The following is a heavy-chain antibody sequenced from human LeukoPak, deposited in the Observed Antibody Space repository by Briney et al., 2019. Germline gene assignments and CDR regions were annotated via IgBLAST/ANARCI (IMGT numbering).Heavy chain of an antibody. V-gene: IGHV1-46*01. J-gene: IGHJ5*02. CDR1: GYTFTNYC. D-gene: IGHD1-7*01. Sequence: ASVKVSCKASGYTFTNYCMHWVRQAPGQGLEWMGLINPSGTTTYAQNFQGRVTMTRDTSTSTVYMELSSLRSDDTAVYYCAKCSETGTTRWFDPGGQGTLVTVSS. CDR3: AKCSETGTTRWFDP. CDR2: INPSGTT.